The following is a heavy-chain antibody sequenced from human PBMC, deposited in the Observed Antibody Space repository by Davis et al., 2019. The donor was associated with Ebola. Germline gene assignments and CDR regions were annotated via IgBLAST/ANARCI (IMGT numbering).Heavy chain of an antibody. Sequence: SETLSLTCAVYGESFSGFQWSWIRQPPGKGLEWLGEINHSGSTNYNPSLKSRVTISVDTAKNQFSLKLYFVTAADTAVYYCARSLKEEGAGHSRGYDYWSQGTLVTVSS. CDR2: INHSGST. D-gene: IGHD6-25*01. CDR3: ARSLKEEGAGHSRGYDY. CDR1: GESFSGFQ. V-gene: IGHV4-34*01. J-gene: IGHJ4*02.